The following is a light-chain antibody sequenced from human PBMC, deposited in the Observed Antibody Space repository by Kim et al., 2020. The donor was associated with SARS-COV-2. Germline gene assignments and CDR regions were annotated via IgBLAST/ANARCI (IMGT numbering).Light chain of an antibody. CDR3: EQKNNLWT. J-gene: IGKJ1*01. CDR2: DAF. Sequence: STSVGDRVTIAGQARQDISSYINRNKQKPGKALKRLINDAFNEETGVPSRFGGSRSGTDLTFTISCLQPKVIATNYSEQKNNLWTFGQGSTMDIK. CDR1: QDISSY. V-gene: IGKV1-33*01.